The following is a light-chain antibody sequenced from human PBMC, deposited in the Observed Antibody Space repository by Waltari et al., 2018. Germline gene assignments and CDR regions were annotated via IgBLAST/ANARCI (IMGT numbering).Light chain of an antibody. CDR3: HVWDSNTGV. CDR2: DDT. CDR1: NIESKG. V-gene: IGLV3-21*02. Sequence: SYVLTQPPSLSVAPGQPAKISCAGNNIESKGVHWYKQKPGQAPPLVMYDDTERPSGIPERFAGSNSGNTASLTISRVDAGDEADYYCHVWDSNTGVFGGGTKLTVL. J-gene: IGLJ3*02.